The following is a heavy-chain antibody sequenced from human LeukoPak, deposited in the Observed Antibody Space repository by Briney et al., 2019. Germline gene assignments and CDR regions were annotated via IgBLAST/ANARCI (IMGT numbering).Heavy chain of an antibody. D-gene: IGHD2-15*01. J-gene: IGHJ6*02. CDR3: ARDLPGGIVTWSPMGLSYYGMDV. CDR2: ISSSSSTI. CDR1: GFTFSSYS. Sequence: GGSLRLSCAASGFTFSSYSMNWVRQAPGKGLEWVSYISSSSSTIYYADSVKGRFTISRDNAKNSLYLQLNSLRAEDTAVYYCARDLPGGIVTWSPMGLSYYGMDVWGQGTTVTVSS. V-gene: IGHV3-48*01.